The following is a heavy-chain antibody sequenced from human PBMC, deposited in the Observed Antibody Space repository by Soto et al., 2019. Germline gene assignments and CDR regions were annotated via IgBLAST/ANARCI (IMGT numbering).Heavy chain of an antibody. D-gene: IGHD4-17*01. CDR2: IIPLFDSP. Sequence: QVQLVQSGAEVKNPGSSVKVSCTASGSPFTAYAITWLRQAPGQGLEWVGGIIPLFDSPNYAQRYQGRVTITADKSTSTSYMELTGLISDDPAVYYCARSYGSYHYGAYWGQGTLVTVSS. CDR3: ARSYGSYHYGAY. J-gene: IGHJ4*02. CDR1: GSPFTAYA. V-gene: IGHV1-69*06.